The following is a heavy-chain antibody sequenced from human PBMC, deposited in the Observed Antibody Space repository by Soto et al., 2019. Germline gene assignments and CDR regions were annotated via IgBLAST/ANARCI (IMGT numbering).Heavy chain of an antibody. Sequence: EVQLLESGGGLVQPGGSLRLSCAASGFTFSSYAMSWVRQAPGKGLEWVSAISGSGGSTYYADSVKGRFTISRDNSKNTLDLQMNRLRAEDTAVYDCAKSKLSVAVSCLGYWGQGTLVTVSS. CDR3: AKSKLSVAVSCLGY. CDR2: ISGSGGST. CDR1: GFTFSSYA. V-gene: IGHV3-23*01. D-gene: IGHD6-19*01. J-gene: IGHJ4*02.